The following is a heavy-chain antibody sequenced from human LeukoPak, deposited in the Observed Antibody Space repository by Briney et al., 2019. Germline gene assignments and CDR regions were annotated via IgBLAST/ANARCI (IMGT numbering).Heavy chain of an antibody. V-gene: IGHV3-49*04. CDR1: GFTFGDYA. CDR2: IRSKAYGGTT. D-gene: IGHD5-12*01. CDR3: TRRDIVATIDYFDY. J-gene: IGHJ4*02. Sequence: GGSLRLSCTASGFTFGDYAMSWVRQAPGKGLEWVGFIRSKAYGGTTEYAASVKGRFTISRDDSKSIAYLQMDSLKTEDTAVYCCTRRDIVATIDYFDYWGQGTLVTVSS.